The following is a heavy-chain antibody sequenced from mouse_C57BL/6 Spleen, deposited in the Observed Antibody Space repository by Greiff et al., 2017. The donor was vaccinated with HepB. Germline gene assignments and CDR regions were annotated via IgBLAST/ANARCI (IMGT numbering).Heavy chain of an antibody. J-gene: IGHJ4*01. Sequence: QVQLHQPGAELVMPGASVKLSCKASGYTFTSYWMHWVKQRPGQGLEWIGEIDPSDSYTNYNQKFKGKSTLTVDKSSSTAYMQLSSLTSEDSAVYYCARTTDYAMDYWGQGTSVTVSS. CDR3: ARTTDYAMDY. CDR1: GYTFTSYW. V-gene: IGHV1-69*01. D-gene: IGHD2-12*01. CDR2: IDPSDSYT.